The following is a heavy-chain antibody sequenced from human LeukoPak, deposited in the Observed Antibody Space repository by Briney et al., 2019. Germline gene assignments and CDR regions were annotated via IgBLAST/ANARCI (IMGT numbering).Heavy chain of an antibody. CDR1: GGSISSSNW. CDR3: ARDPYYYGSGAFDP. Sequence: SGTLSLTCAVSGGSISSSNWWSWVRQPPGKGLEWIGEIYHSGSTNYNPSLKSRVTISVDKSKNQFSLKLNSVTAADTAVYYCARDPYYYGSGAFDPWGQGTLVTVSS. D-gene: IGHD3-10*01. V-gene: IGHV4-4*02. CDR2: IYHSGST. J-gene: IGHJ5*02.